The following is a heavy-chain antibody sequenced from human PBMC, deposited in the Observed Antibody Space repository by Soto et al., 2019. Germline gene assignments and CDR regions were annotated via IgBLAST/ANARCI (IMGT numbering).Heavy chain of an antibody. Sequence: SETLSLTCSLSGGSLRSGVYYWSWIRQHPGKGLEWIGYIHHSGSASYNPSLKSRVVMSVDTSKNQFSLNLTSVTAADTAVYYCARDQGGYGYVDYFDYRGQGTLVTVSS. CDR1: GGSLRSGVYY. D-gene: IGHD5-18*01. CDR3: ARDQGGYGYVDYFDY. V-gene: IGHV4-31*03. J-gene: IGHJ4*02. CDR2: IHHSGSA.